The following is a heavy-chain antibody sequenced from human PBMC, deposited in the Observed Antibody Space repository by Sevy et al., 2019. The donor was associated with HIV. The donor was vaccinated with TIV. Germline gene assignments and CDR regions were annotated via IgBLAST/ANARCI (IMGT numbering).Heavy chain of an antibody. CDR2: IYPGASYS. Sequence: GESLKISCKASGYSFTNYWIAWVRQMPGKGLEWVGIIYPGASYSTYSPSFQGQVTISGDKSISTAYVQWGSLKASDTAMVYCRTVTPHVTAVWGKGTTVTVSS. D-gene: IGHD4-17*01. J-gene: IGHJ6*04. V-gene: IGHV5-51*01. CDR1: GYSFTNYW. CDR3: RTVTPHVTAV.